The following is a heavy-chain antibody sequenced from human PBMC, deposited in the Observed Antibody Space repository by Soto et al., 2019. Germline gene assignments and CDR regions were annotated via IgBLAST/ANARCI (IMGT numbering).Heavy chain of an antibody. CDR3: ATDGTMVRGVIIPG. V-gene: IGHV1-24*01. Sequence: ASVKVSCKVSGYTLTELSMHWVRQAPGKGLEWMGGFDPEDGETIYAQKFQGRVTMTEDTSTDTAYMELSSLRSEDTAVYYCATDGTMVRGVIIPGWGQGTLVTVSS. D-gene: IGHD3-10*01. CDR2: FDPEDGET. J-gene: IGHJ4*02. CDR1: GYTLTELS.